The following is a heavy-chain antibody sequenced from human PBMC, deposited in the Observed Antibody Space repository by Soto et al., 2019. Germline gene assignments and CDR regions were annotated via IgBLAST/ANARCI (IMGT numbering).Heavy chain of an antibody. V-gene: IGHV3-30*18. CDR2: ISFDGSDK. CDR3: AKDRDTARYNWNPEY. CDR1: GFTVSIYG. D-gene: IGHD1-20*01. Sequence: QEQLVESGGGVVQPGRSLRLSCEVSGFTVSIYGMHWVRQAPGKGLEWVAVISFDGSDKYYVDSLKGRFTISRDNSKNTLYLQMNSLRPEDTAVYYCAKDRDTARYNWNPEYWGQGALVTVSS. J-gene: IGHJ4*02.